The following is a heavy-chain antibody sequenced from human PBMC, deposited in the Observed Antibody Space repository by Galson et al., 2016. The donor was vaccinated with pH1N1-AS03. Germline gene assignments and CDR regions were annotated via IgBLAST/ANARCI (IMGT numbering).Heavy chain of an antibody. J-gene: IGHJ4*02. CDR1: GYTLTRYY. V-gene: IGHV1-46*01. D-gene: IGHD3-16*02. CDR3: ARRYYFDY. Sequence: SVKVSCKASGYTLTRYYMHWVRQAPGQGLEWMGIIDPSGGPTTYAPKFQGRITITTDTSTSTVYMELVSLRSEDTAVYYCARRYYFDYWGQGTLVTVSS. CDR2: IDPSGGPT.